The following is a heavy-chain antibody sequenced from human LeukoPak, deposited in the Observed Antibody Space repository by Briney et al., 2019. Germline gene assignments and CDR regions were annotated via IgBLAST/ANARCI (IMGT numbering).Heavy chain of an antibody. CDR2: ISAYNGNT. CDR3: ARDFYPRIAAGQNWFDP. V-gene: IGHV1-18*01. Sequence: ASVKVSRKASGYTFTSYGISWVRQAPGQGLEWMGWISAYNGNTNYAQKLQGRVTVTTDTSTSTAYMELRSLRSDDTAVYYCARDFYPRIAAGQNWFDPWGQGTLVTVSS. CDR1: GYTFTSYG. J-gene: IGHJ5*02. D-gene: IGHD6-13*01.